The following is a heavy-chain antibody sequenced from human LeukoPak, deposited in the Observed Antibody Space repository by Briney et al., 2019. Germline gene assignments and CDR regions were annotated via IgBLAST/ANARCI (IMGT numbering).Heavy chain of an antibody. CDR1: GGSFSGYY. D-gene: IGHD3-22*01. CDR3: ARTPGANDYDSRLNNLFDP. Sequence: SETLSLTCAVYGGSFSGYYWSWIRQPPGKGLEWIGYIYYSGSTNYNPSLKSRVTISVDTSKNQFSLKLSSVTAADTAGYYCARTPGANDYDSRLNNLFDPWGQGTLFTVSS. V-gene: IGHV4-59*01. J-gene: IGHJ5*02. CDR2: IYYSGST.